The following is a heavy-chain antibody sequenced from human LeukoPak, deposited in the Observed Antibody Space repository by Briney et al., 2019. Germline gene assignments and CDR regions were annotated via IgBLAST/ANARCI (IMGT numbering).Heavy chain of an antibody. CDR1: GYTFTGCY. CDR3: AREHSSGYYKETDWFDP. CDR2: INPNSGGP. Sequence: ASVKVSCKASGYTFTGCYIHWVRQAPGQGLEWMGRINPNSGGPNYAQKFQGRVTLTRDTSISTAYMELSRLRSDDTAVYYCAREHSSGYYKETDWFDPWGQGTLVTVSS. V-gene: IGHV1-2*06. D-gene: IGHD3-22*01. J-gene: IGHJ5*02.